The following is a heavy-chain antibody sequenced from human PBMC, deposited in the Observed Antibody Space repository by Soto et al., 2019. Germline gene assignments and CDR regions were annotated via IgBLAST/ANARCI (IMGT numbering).Heavy chain of an antibody. J-gene: IGHJ5*02. V-gene: IGHV1-69*12. D-gene: IGHD3-22*01. CDR3: ARDRGPSSGYYPYWFDP. CDR2: IIPIFGTA. Sequence: QVQLVQSGAEVKKPGSSVKVSCKASGGTFSSYAISWVRQAPGQGLEWMGEIIPIFGTANYAQKFQGRVTITAEESTGTAYMELSSLRSEDTAVYYWARDRGPSSGYYPYWFDPWGQGTLVTVSS. CDR1: GGTFSSYA.